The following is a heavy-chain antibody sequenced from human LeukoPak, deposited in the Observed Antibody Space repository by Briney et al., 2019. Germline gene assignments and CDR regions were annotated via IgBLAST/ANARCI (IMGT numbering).Heavy chain of an antibody. J-gene: IGHJ4*02. V-gene: IGHV3-48*03. CDR3: AKDTVYSVSYTHDS. CDR1: GFTFSSYE. D-gene: IGHD1-26*01. Sequence: GGSLRLSCAASGFTFSSYEMNWVRQAPGKGLEWVSYISSSGSTIYYADSVKGRFTISRDNSKNTLYLQMNSLRAEDTAVYYCAKDTVYSVSYTHDSWGQGTLVTVSS. CDR2: ISSSGSTI.